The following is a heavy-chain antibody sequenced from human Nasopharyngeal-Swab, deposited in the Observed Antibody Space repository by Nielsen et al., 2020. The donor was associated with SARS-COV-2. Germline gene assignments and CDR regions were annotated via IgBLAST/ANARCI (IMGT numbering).Heavy chain of an antibody. Sequence: SETLSPTCTVSGGSISSYSGSWIRQPPGKGLEWIGYIYYSGSTNYNPSLKSRVTISVETSKNQFSLKLSSMTAADTAVYYCARGCVVVVPAASPLPYYYYYMDVWGKGTTVTVSS. J-gene: IGHJ6*03. CDR3: ARGCVVVVPAASPLPYYYYYMDV. CDR1: GGSISSYS. V-gene: IGHV4-59*01. CDR2: IYYSGST. D-gene: IGHD2-2*01.